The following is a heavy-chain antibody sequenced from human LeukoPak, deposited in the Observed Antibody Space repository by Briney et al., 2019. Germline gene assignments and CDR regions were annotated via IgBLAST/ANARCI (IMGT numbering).Heavy chain of an antibody. J-gene: IGHJ4*02. CDR3: ARHPYAVGYCSSTSCYSFDY. D-gene: IGHD2-2*01. CDR1: GGTFSSYA. CDR2: IIPIFGTA. Sequence: SVKVSCKASGGTFSSYAISWVRQAPGQGLEWMGGIIPIFGTANYAQKFQGRVTITADESTSTAYMELSSLRSEDTAVYYCARHPYAVGYCSSTSCYSFDYWGQGTLVTVSS. V-gene: IGHV1-69*13.